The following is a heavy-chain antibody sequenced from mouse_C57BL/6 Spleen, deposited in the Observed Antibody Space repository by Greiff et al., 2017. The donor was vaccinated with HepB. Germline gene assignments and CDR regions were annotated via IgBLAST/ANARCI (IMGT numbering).Heavy chain of an antibody. CDR3: AREGWGVLRLGFDY. J-gene: IGHJ2*01. CDR2: INPNNGGT. D-gene: IGHD2-4*01. V-gene: IGHV1-22*01. CDR1: GYTFTDYN. Sequence: EVKLQESGPELVKPGASVKMSCKASGYTFTDYNMHWVKQSHGKSLEWIGYINPNNGGTSYNQKFKGKATLTVNKSSSTAYMELRRLTSEDAAVYFGAREGWGVLRLGFDYWGQGTTLTVSS.